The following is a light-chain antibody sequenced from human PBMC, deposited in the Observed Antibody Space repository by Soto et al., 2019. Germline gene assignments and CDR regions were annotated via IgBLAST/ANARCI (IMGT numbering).Light chain of an antibody. CDR3: QQSNNWPYT. CDR2: GAS. V-gene: IGKV3-15*01. CDR1: QSVSSN. J-gene: IGKJ2*01. Sequence: EIVMTQSPATLSVSPGERATLSCRASQSVSSNLAWYQQKPGQAPRLLFYGASTRATGLPARFSGSGSGPDFTLTISSLQSEDFAVYYCQQSNNWPYTFGQGTKLEIK.